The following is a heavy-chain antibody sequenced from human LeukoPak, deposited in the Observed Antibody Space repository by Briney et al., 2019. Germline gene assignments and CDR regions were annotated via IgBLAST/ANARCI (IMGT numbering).Heavy chain of an antibody. V-gene: IGHV3-23*01. J-gene: IGHJ4*02. CDR2: ISGSGGST. D-gene: IGHD3-22*01. Sequence: GGSLRLSCAASGFTFSSYAMSWVRQAPGKGLEWVSAISGSGGSTYYADSVKGRFTISRDNSKNTLYLQMNSLRAEDTAVYYCAKAWRSLNYYDSSGYYYFFDYWGQGTLVAVSS. CDR1: GFTFSSYA. CDR3: AKAWRSLNYYDSSGYYYFFDY.